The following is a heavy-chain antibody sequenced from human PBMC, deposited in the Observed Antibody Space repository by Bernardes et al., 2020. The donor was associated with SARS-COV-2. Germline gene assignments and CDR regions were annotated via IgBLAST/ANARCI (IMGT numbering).Heavy chain of an antibody. J-gene: IGHJ4*02. V-gene: IGHV3-23*01. D-gene: IGHD3-10*01. Sequence: GSLRLSCAASGFTFSSYAMSWVRQAPGKGLEWVSAISGSGGSTYYADSVKGRFTISRDNSKNTLYLQMNSLRAEDTAVYYCAKGAGGVRRITMVRGVNSQGHHFDYWGQGTLVTVSS. CDR1: GFTFSSYA. CDR2: ISGSGGST. CDR3: AKGAGGVRRITMVRGVNSQGHHFDY.